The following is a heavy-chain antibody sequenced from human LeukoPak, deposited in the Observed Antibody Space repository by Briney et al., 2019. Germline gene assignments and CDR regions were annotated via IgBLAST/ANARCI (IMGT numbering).Heavy chain of an antibody. D-gene: IGHD5-12*01. V-gene: IGHV4-39*01. CDR2: IYYSGST. CDR1: GGSISSSSYY. J-gene: IGHJ4*02. Sequence: SETLSLTCTASGGSISSSSYYWGWIRQPPGKGLEWIGSIYYSGSTYYNPSLKSRVTISVDTSKNQFSLKLSSVTAADTAVYYCARSPNSGYDPFDYWGQGTLVIVSS. CDR3: ARSPNSGYDPFDY.